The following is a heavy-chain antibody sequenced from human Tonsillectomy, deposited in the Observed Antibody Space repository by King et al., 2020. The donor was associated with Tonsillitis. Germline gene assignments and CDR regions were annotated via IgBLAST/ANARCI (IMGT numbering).Heavy chain of an antibody. J-gene: IGHJ6*02. V-gene: IGHV4-59*01. CDR1: GGSISDYY. D-gene: IGHD2/OR15-2a*01. CDR3: ARVGGXXFYGXXFYGXDV. Sequence: QLQESGPGLVKPSETLSLTCTVSGGSISDYYWSWIRQPPGKGLEWIGFIYYSGSTNYNPSLKSRVNISVATSKKQFSLKLTSVIAADTAVYYCARVGGXXFYGXXFYGXDVWXXGTTITVXS. CDR2: IYYSGST.